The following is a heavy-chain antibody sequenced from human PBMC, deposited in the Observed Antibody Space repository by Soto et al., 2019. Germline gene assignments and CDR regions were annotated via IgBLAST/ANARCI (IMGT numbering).Heavy chain of an antibody. CDR2: IFYTGST. V-gene: IGHV4-30-4*01. CDR3: ARVKATLYRHYYFDY. J-gene: IGHJ4*02. CDR1: GGTINSGDYF. D-gene: IGHD5-12*01. Sequence: SETLSLTCSVSGGTINSGDYFWSWIRQPPGKGLEWIGSIFYTGSTYYSPSLKSRASMSMDTSKSLFSLRLRSLTAADTAVYFCARVKATLYRHYYFDYWGQGTPVTVSS.